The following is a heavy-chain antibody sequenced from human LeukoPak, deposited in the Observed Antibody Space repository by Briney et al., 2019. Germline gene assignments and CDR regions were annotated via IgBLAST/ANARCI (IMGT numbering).Heavy chain of an antibody. CDR3: ARARYRSGGPGY. D-gene: IGHD5-18*01. J-gene: IGHJ4*02. CDR2: IKEDGREK. Sequence: GGSLRLSCAASGITFSSYWMSWVRQAPGKGLDGVANIKEDGREKYYVDSVKGRFTISRDNAKNSLYLQMNSLRAEDTAVYYWARARYRSGGPGYWGQGTLVTVSS. CDR1: GITFSSYW. V-gene: IGHV3-7*03.